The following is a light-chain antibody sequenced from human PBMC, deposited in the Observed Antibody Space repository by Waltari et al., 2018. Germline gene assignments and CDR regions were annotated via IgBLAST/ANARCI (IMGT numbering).Light chain of an antibody. CDR2: GVS. V-gene: IGKV3-20*01. Sequence: NVLTQSPGTLSLSPGERATLSCRASQSVTNNYLAWYQQQPGQAPRPLFYGVSSRATGIPDRFSGSGSGTDFTLTIGRLEPEDSAVYFCHLYGSARTFGGGTRVEIK. CDR1: QSVTNNY. CDR3: HLYGSART. J-gene: IGKJ4*01.